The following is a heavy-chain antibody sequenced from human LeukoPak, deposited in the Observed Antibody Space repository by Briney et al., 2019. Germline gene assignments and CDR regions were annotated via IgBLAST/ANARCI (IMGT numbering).Heavy chain of an antibody. CDR2: INPNSGGT. D-gene: IGHD3/OR15-3a*01. CDR1: GYTFTGYY. J-gene: IGHJ5*02. Sequence: ASVKVSCKASGYTFTGYYIHWVRQAPGQGLEWMGWINPNSGGTNYVQTSQGGVTMTMDTSISTTYMELTRLRYDDTAVYYCARSRSIMVSGGFGWLDPWGQGTRVTVSS. V-gene: IGHV1-2*02. CDR3: ARSRSIMVSGGFGWLDP.